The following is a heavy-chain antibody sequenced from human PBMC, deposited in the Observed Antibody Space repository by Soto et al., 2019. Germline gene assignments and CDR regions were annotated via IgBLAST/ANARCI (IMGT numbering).Heavy chain of an antibody. Sequence: QVQLVQAGAEVKKTGSSVTISCKASGGTFNTFGFSWVRQAPAHGLECMGGFSPCFGTAQYSQQFEDSKWYTADEFANSVFMDVGSLTSDNTGRYCCAACAPSDGSDKYYNDFWGQGAMVTVSS. CDR3: AACAPSDGSDKYYNDF. V-gene: IGHV1-69*01. J-gene: IGHJ4*02. D-gene: IGHD3-10*01. CDR2: FSPCFGTA. CDR1: GGTFNTFG.